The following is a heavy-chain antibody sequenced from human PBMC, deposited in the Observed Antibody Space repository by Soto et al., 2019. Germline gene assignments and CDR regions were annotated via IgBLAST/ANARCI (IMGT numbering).Heavy chain of an antibody. V-gene: IGHV1-18*01. CDR2: ISAYNGNT. CDR1: GYTFTSYG. Sequence: ASVKVSCKASGYTFTSYGISWVRQAPGQGLEWMGWISAYNGNTNYAQKLQGRVTMTTDTSTSTAYMELRSLRSDDTAVYYCARDLFRKTYYYGSGSYHPFDYWGQGTLVTVSS. D-gene: IGHD3-10*01. CDR3: ARDLFRKTYYYGSGSYHPFDY. J-gene: IGHJ4*02.